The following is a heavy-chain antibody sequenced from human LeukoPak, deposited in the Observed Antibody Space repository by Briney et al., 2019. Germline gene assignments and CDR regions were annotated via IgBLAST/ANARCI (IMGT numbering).Heavy chain of an antibody. CDR1: GFTFSSYS. CDR3: ARAPYYYGSGILFYFDY. J-gene: IGHJ4*02. V-gene: IGHV3-21*01. CDR2: ISSSSSYI. D-gene: IGHD3-10*01. Sequence: GGSLRLSCAASGFTFSSYSMNWVRQVPGKGLEWVSSISSSSSYIYYADSVKGRFTISRDNAKNSLYLQMNSLRAEDTAVYYCARAPYYYGSGILFYFDYWGQGTLVTVSS.